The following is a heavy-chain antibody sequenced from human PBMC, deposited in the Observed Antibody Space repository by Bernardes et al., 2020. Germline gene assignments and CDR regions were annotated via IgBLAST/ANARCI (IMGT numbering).Heavy chain of an antibody. CDR2: ISSSSSNI. D-gene: IGHD2-15*01. Sequence: GGSLRLSCAASGFTLSTYSMNWVPQAPGEGLGWVSYISSSSSNIKYADSVKGRFTISRDNGKNSLYLQMNSLRAEDTAVYYCANSPGGFNIWGQGTMVTVSS. CDR1: GFTLSTYS. CDR3: ANSPGGFNI. V-gene: IGHV3-48*01. J-gene: IGHJ3*02.